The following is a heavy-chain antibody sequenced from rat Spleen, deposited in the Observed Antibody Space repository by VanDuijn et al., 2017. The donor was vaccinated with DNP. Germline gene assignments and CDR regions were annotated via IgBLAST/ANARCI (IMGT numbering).Heavy chain of an antibody. J-gene: IGHJ2*01. V-gene: IGHV2-13*01. CDR2: IWASGMT. CDR3: VRGDWAH. D-gene: IGHD4-2*01. CDR1: GLSLTNYH. Sequence: QVQLKESGPGLVQPSQTLSLTCTVSGLSLTNYHISWVRQPPGKSLVWMGTIWASGMTDYNSSVQSRLFISRDTSKSQVFLKMNSLQTEDMATYYCVRGDWAHWGQGVMVTVSS.